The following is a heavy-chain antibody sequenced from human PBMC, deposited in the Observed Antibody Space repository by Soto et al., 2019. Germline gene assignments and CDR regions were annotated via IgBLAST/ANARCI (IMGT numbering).Heavy chain of an antibody. V-gene: IGHV1-8*01. CDR2: MNTNSGNT. D-gene: IGHD1-1*01. CDR3: ASRWNGLDV. J-gene: IGHJ6*02. CDR1: GDTFTNYD. Sequence: QVQLVQSGAEVKKPGASVKVSCKASGDTFTNYDIKWVRQATGQGLEWMGWMNTNSGNTGYAQKFQGRVTMTRNTSIRTAYMELSSLRSEDKAVYYCASRWNGLDVWGQGATVTVSS.